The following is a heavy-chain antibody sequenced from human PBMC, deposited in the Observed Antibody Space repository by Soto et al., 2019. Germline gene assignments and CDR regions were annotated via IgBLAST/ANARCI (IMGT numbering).Heavy chain of an antibody. Sequence: PSKTLSLTCTGAGGTISSADNYWSWVRQPPGKGLESIVYIYYSWSIFFNPSLKGRVTISKDTSRNNFSLRLNSVTAADTVVYYCARAIVVTIGGMDVWGQGTTVAVSS. J-gene: IGHJ6*02. D-gene: IGHD5-12*01. CDR1: GGTISSADNY. V-gene: IGHV4-30-4*01. CDR2: IYYSWSI. CDR3: ARAIVVTIGGMDV.